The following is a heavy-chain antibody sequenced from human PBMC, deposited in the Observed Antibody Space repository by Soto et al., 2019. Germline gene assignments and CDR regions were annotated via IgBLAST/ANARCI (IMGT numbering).Heavy chain of an antibody. V-gene: IGHV4-4*02. CDR2: MYHSGST. Sequence: QVQLQESGPGLVKPSGTLSLTCAVSGGSISSSNWWSWVRQPPGKGLEWIGEMYHSGSTNYNPSLKIRVTISVDKSKKQFSLMLSSVTAADTAVYYCASSPSVRYRGEPVDYWGQGNLVTVSS. J-gene: IGHJ4*02. D-gene: IGHD2-8*01. CDR3: ASSPSVRYRGEPVDY. CDR1: GGSISSSNW.